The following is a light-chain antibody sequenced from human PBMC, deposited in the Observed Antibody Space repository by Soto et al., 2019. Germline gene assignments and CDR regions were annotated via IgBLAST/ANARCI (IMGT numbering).Light chain of an antibody. V-gene: IGKV3-20*01. Sequence: EIVLTQSPGSLSLSPGERATLSCRASQSVSSYLAWYQQKPGQAPRLLISGASSRATGFPDRFSGSGSGTDFSLTISRLEPEDSAVCYCQQYSSPPRTFGQGTKVEIK. CDR1: QSVSSY. CDR3: QQYSSPPRT. J-gene: IGKJ1*01. CDR2: GAS.